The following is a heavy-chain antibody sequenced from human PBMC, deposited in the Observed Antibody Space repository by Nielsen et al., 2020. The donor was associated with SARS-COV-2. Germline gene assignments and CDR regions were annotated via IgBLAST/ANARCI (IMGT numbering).Heavy chain of an antibody. CDR2: ISSSSSYI. J-gene: IGHJ4*02. D-gene: IGHD1-26*01. V-gene: IGHV3-21*01. CDR1: GFTFSSYS. Sequence: GESLKISCAASGFTFSSYSMNWVRQAPGKGLEWVSSISSSSSYIYYADSVKGRFTISRDNAKISLYLQMNSLRAEDTAVYYCARGRVGATGRFDYWGQGTLVTVSS. CDR3: ARGRVGATGRFDY.